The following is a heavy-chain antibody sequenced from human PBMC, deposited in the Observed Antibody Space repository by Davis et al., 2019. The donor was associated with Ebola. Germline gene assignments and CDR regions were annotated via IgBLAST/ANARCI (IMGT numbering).Heavy chain of an antibody. V-gene: IGHV1-2*04. D-gene: IGHD2-15*01. CDR3: ARDLANTVVVVVPGGYGMDV. Sequence: ASVKVSCKASGYTFTGYYMHWVRQAPGQGLEWMGWINPNSGGTNYAQKFQGWVTMTRDTSISTAYMELSRLRSDDTAVYYCARDLANTVVVVVPGGYGMDVWGQGTTVTVSS. J-gene: IGHJ6*02. CDR2: INPNSGGT. CDR1: GYTFTGYY.